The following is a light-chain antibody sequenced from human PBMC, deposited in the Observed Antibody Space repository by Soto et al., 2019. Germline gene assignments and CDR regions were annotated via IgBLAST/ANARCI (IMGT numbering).Light chain of an antibody. V-gene: IGKV3-15*01. CDR2: GAS. CDR1: QRVGIN. J-gene: IGKJ5*01. CDR3: QQYDNWPPIT. Sequence: EIVMTQSPASLSVSPGETATLSCRASQRVGINLAWYQQKPGQAPRLLIYGASTRATGIPARFSGSGSGTDFTLTISSLQSEDVAVFYCQQYDNWPPITFGQGTRLEIK.